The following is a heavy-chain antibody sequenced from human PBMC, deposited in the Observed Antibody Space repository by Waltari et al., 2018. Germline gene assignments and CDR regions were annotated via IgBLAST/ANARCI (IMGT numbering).Heavy chain of an antibody. J-gene: IGHJ5*02. Sequence: QVQLQQWGAGLLKPSETLSLTCAVYGGSFSGYYWSWIRQPPGKGQEWIEEINHSGSTTYSPSLKSRYTISVDTSKNQFSLKLSSVAAADTAVYYCARLRTTVVTRDWFDPWGQGTLVTVSS. D-gene: IGHD4-17*01. V-gene: IGHV4-34*01. CDR2: INHSGST. CDR3: ARLRTTVVTRDWFDP. CDR1: GGSFSGYY.